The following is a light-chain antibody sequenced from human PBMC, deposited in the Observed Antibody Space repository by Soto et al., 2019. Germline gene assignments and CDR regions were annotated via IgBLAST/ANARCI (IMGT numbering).Light chain of an antibody. J-gene: IGKJ2*01. CDR1: QSVTNNY. CDR3: QQYVRLPVT. Sequence: EVVLTQSPGTLSLSPGERATLSCRASQSVTNNYLAWYQQKPGQAPRLLIYAASNRATDVPDRFSGSGSGTDFTHTISRLEPEDFALYYCQQYVRLPVTFGQGTKLEIK. CDR2: AAS. V-gene: IGKV3-20*01.